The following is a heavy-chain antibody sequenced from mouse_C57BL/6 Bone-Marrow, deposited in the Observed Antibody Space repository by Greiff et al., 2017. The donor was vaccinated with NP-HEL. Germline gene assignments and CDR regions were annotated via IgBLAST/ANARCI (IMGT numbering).Heavy chain of an antibody. J-gene: IGHJ1*03. CDR1: GFSLSTFGMG. CDR3: ARNYYGSSWYFDV. V-gene: IGHV8-8*01. CDR2: IWWDDDK. Sequence: QVQLKESGPGILQPSQTLSLTCSFSGFSLSTFGMGVGWIRQPSGKGLEWLAHIWWDDDKYYNPALKSRLTISKDTSKNQLFLKIANVDTADTATYYCARNYYGSSWYFDVWGTGTTVTVSS. D-gene: IGHD1-1*01.